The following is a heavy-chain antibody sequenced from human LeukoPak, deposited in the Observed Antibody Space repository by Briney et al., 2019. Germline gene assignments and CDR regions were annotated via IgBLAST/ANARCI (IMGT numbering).Heavy chain of an antibody. V-gene: IGHV1-2*02. J-gene: IGHJ4*02. CDR1: GYTFTGYY. D-gene: IGHD6-13*01. CDR2: INPNSGGT. CDR3: AKIAAAGTDSVDY. Sequence: ASVKVSCKAPGYTFTGYYMHWVRQAPGQGLEWMGWINPNSGGTSYAQKFQGRVTMTRDTSISTAYMELSRLRSDDTAVYYCAKIAAAGTDSVDYWGQGTLVTVSS.